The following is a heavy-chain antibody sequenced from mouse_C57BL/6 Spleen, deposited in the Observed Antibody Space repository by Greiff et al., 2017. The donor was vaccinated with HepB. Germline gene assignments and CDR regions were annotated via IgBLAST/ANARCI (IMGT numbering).Heavy chain of an antibody. Sequence: QVQLQQSGPGLVQPSQSLSITCTVSGFSLTSYGVHWVRQSPGKGLEWLGVIWSGGSTDYNAAFISRLSISKDNSKSQVFFKMNSLQADDTAIYYCARKNGYDAFAYWGQGTLVTVSA. CDR3: ARKNGYDAFAY. J-gene: IGHJ3*01. CDR1: GFSLTSYG. D-gene: IGHD2-2*01. CDR2: IWSGGST. V-gene: IGHV2-2*01.